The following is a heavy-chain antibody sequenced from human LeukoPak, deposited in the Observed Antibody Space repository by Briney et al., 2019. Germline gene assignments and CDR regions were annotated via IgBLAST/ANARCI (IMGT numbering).Heavy chain of an antibody. CDR3: ARLWFGELLTVDY. V-gene: IGHV1-2*02. J-gene: IGHJ4*02. Sequence: ASVKVSCKASGYTFTGYYMHRVRQAPGQGLEWMGWINPNSGGTNYAQKFQGRVTMTRDTSISTAYMELSRLRSDDTAVYYCARLWFGELLTVDYWGQGTLVTVSS. CDR1: GYTFTGYY. CDR2: INPNSGGT. D-gene: IGHD3-10*01.